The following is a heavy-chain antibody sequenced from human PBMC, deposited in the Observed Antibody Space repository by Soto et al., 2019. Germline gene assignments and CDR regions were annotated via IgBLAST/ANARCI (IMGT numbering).Heavy chain of an antibody. CDR2: ISWNSGSI. V-gene: IGHV3-9*01. CDR3: VREPDYWYYFDY. Sequence: GGSLRLSCAASGFTFDDYAMHWVRQAPGKGLEWVSGISWNSGSIGYADSVKGRFTISRDNSKNTLYLQMNSLRPEDTAVYYCVREPDYWYYFDYWGQGTLVTVSS. J-gene: IGHJ4*02. D-gene: IGHD4-17*01. CDR1: GFTFDDYA.